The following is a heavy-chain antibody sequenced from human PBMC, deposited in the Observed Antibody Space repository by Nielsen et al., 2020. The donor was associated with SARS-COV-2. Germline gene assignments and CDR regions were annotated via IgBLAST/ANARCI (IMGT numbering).Heavy chain of an antibody. Sequence: SETLSLTCTVSGGSISSGGYYWSWIRQHPGKGLEWIGYIYYSGSTYYNPSLKSRVTISVDTSMNQFSLKLSSVTAADTAVYYCARAPITMIVVVNAFDIWGQGTMVTVSS. CDR1: GGSISSGGYY. J-gene: IGHJ3*02. CDR3: ARAPITMIVVVNAFDI. D-gene: IGHD3-22*01. V-gene: IGHV4-31*03. CDR2: IYYSGST.